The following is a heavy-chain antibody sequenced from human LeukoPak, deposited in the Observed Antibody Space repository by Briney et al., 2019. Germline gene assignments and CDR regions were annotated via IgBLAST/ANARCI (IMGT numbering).Heavy chain of an antibody. V-gene: IGHV1-69*05. CDR3: ARHYDFWSGYYGGYFDY. CDR2: IIPIFGTA. J-gene: IGHJ4*02. Sequence: SVKVSCKASGGTFSSYAISWVRQAPGQGLEWMGGIIPIFGTANYAQKFQGRVTITTDESTGTAYMELSRLRSDDTAVYYCARHYDFWSGYYGGYFDYWGQGTLVTVSS. D-gene: IGHD3-3*01. CDR1: GGTFSSYA.